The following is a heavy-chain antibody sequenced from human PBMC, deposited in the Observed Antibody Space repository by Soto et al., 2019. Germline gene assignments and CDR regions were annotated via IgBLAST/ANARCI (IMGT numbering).Heavy chain of an antibody. CDR3: ATDRDYVWGSYRYIFAY. J-gene: IGHJ4*02. CDR1: GYTLTELS. D-gene: IGHD3-16*02. V-gene: IGHV1-24*01. CDR2: FDPEDGET. Sequence: ASVKVSCKVSGYTLTELSMHWVRQAPGKGLEWMGGFDPEDGETIYAQKFQGRVTMTEDTSTDTAYMELSSLRSEDTAVYYCATDRDYVWGSYRYIFAYWGQGTLVTVSS.